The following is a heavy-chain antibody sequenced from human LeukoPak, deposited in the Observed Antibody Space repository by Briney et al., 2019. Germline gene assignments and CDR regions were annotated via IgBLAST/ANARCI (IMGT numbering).Heavy chain of an antibody. CDR2: ISSSSSYI. CDR3: ARVAGDIKGFDY. CDR1: GFTFSSYS. Sequence: GGSLRLSCAASGFTFSSYSMNWVRQAPGKGLEWVSSISSSSSYIYYADSVKGRFTISRDNAKNSLYLQMNSLRAEDTAVYYCARVAGDIKGFDYWGQGTLVTVSS. D-gene: IGHD5-12*01. V-gene: IGHV3-21*04. J-gene: IGHJ4*02.